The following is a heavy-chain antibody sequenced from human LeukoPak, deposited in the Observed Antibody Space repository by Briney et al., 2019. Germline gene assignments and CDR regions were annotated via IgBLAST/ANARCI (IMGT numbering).Heavy chain of an antibody. Sequence: GGSLRLSCASSGFTFISYDLHWVRQAPGKGLEWVAFIGYGGTTKYYTDSVKGRFTFSRDNSKNTLSLQMNSLRVEDTAVYYCARVWSPYCSTTSCDSPFDYWGQGTLVTVSS. J-gene: IGHJ4*02. CDR1: GFTFISYD. CDR3: ARVWSPYCSTTSCDSPFDY. V-gene: IGHV3-30*02. CDR2: IGYGGTTK. D-gene: IGHD2-2*02.